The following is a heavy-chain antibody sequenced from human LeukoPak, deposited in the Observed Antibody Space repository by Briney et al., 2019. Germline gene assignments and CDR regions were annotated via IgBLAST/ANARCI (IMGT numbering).Heavy chain of an antibody. CDR1: GFTFSNYA. J-gene: IGHJ3*02. Sequence: RGSLRLSCAASGFTFSNYAMGWVRQAPGRGLDWVSSISYVGGTTYHADSVKGRFTISRDDSKNTLYLQMHSLRAEDTAIYYCAKGYRDDSIAFDMWGQGTVVTVS. D-gene: IGHD1-26*01. V-gene: IGHV3-23*01. CDR3: AKGYRDDSIAFDM. CDR2: ISYVGGTT.